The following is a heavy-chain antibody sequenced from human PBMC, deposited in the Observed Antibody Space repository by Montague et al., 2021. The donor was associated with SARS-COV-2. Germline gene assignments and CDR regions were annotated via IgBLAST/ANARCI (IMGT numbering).Heavy chain of an antibody. Sequence: SETLSLTCTVSGDSVKTNLYYWGWIRQPPGKGLEWIGNIYYTGTTYYNPSLKSRVTMSVDTSKNQFSLKLTSVTAADTAVYYCANADRCSSGSCYSPFDSWGQGSLVTFSS. V-gene: IGHV4-39*01. J-gene: IGHJ4*02. CDR3: ANADRCSSGSCYSPFDS. CDR2: IYYTGTT. D-gene: IGHD2-15*01. CDR1: GDSVKTNLYY.